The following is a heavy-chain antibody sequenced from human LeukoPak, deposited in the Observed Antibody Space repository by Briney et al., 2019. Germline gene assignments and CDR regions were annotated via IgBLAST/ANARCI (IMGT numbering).Heavy chain of an antibody. CDR1: YY. CDR3: ARGPRPYSYGWYFDY. J-gene: IGHJ4*02. Sequence: YYIGWVRQMPGKGLEWIGYIYYSGSTYYNPSLKSRVTISVDTSKNQFSLKLSSVTAADTAVYYCARGPRPYSYGWYFDYWGQGTLVTVSS. D-gene: IGHD5-18*01. V-gene: IGHV4-31*02. CDR2: IYYSGST.